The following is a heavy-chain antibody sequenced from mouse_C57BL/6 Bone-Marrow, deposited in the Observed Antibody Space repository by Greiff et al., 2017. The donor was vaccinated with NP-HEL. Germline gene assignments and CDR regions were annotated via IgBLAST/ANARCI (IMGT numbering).Heavy chain of an antibody. V-gene: IGHV1-82*01. CDR2: IYPGDGDT. Sequence: VKLMESGPELVKPGASVKISCKASGYAFSSSWMNWVKQRPGKGLEWIGRIYPGDGDTNYNGKFKGKATLTADKSSSTAYMQLSGLTSEDSAVYFCARYDGSSYVGYFDVWCTGTTVTVSS. D-gene: IGHD1-1*01. J-gene: IGHJ1*03. CDR3: ARYDGSSYVGYFDV. CDR1: GYAFSSSW.